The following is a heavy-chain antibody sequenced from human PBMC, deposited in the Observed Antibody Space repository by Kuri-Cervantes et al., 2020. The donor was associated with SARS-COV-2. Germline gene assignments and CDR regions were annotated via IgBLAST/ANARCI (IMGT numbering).Heavy chain of an antibody. CDR2: IWYDGSNK. Sequence: GGSLRLSCAASGFTFSSYGMHWVRQAPGKGLEWVAVIWYDGSNKYYADSVKGRFTISRDNSKNTLYLQMNSLKTEDTAVYYCTTDRATRGITIFGVGLEDWFDPWGQGTLVTVSS. CDR1: GFTFSSYG. V-gene: IGHV3-33*01. J-gene: IGHJ5*02. CDR3: TTDRATRGITIFGVGLEDWFDP. D-gene: IGHD3-3*01.